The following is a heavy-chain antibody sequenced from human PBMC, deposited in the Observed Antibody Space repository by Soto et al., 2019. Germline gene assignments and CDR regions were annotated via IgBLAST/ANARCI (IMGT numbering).Heavy chain of an antibody. CDR1: GYSFTTSG. CDR2: ISAYNDNT. V-gene: IGHV1-18*01. J-gene: IGHJ5*02. D-gene: IGHD3-10*01. CDR3: GRVSGSGTQSAFFLAS. Sequence: QVQLVQSGAEVRKPGASVKVSFKASGYSFTTSGISWVRQAPGQGLEWMGWISAYNDNTNYAQKLQGRVTITTDTYTSTAYMERRSQRTADTAVYYCGRVSGSGTQSAFFLASWGQGTLVTVSS.